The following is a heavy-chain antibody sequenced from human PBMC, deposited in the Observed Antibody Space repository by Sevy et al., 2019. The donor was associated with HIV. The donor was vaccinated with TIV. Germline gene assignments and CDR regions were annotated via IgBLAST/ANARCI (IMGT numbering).Heavy chain of an antibody. D-gene: IGHD2-2*01. CDR2: INHSGST. V-gene: IGHV4-34*01. CDR1: GGSFSGYY. CDR3: ARHCSSSSCSHAFDI. Sequence: SETLSLTCAVYGGSFSGYYWSWIRQPPGKWLEWVGEINHSGSTNYNPSLKSRVTISVDTSNNQFSLKLSSVTAADTAVYYCARHCSSSSCSHAFDIWGQGTMVTVSS. J-gene: IGHJ3*02.